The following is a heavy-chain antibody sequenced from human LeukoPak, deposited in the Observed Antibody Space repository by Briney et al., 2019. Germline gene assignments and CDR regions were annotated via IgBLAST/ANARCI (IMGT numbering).Heavy chain of an antibody. V-gene: IGHV3-53*01. J-gene: IGHJ6*02. CDR2: IYSGGST. CDR3: AREGVFTRTSYYGMDV. D-gene: IGHD5/OR15-5a*01. Sequence: GGSLRLSCAASGFAFSSYTMDWVRQAPGKGLEWVSVIYSGGSTYYADFVKGRFTVSRDNAKSTLYLQMNSLRAEDTAVYFCAREGVFTRTSYYGMDVWGQGTTVTVSS. CDR1: GFAFSSYT.